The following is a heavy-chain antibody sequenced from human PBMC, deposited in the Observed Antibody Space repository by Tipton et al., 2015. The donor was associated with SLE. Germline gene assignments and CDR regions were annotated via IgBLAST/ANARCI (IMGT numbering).Heavy chain of an antibody. J-gene: IGHJ4*02. CDR2: VYHTGNT. D-gene: IGHD3-3*01. V-gene: IGHV4-59*01. CDR1: GYSISPYY. CDR3: ATSPTSFWSSYYDF. Sequence: TLSLTCTVSGYSISPYYWSWIRQSPGKGMEWIGYVYHTGNTNYNPSLKSRLTISIDASKNQFSLKLSSVTAADTALYYCATSPTSFWSSYYDFWGQGILVTVSS.